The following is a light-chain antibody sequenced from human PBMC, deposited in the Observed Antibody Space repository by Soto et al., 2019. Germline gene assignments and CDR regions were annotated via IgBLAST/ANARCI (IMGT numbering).Light chain of an antibody. CDR1: QTISSGF. CDR2: GAS. J-gene: IGKJ1*01. V-gene: IGKV3-15*01. Sequence: EIVLTQSPGILYLSPGDRATLSCRASQTISSGFLAWYQQKVGQAPRLLIYGASTRATGIPARFSGSGSGTEFTLTISSLQSEDFATYYCQQYNSYSSWTFGQGTKVDI. CDR3: QQYNSYSSWT.